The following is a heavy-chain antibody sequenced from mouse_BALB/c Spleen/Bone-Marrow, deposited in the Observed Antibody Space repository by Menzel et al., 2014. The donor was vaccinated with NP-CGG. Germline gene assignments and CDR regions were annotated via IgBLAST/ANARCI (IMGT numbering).Heavy chain of an antibody. V-gene: IGHV14-3*02. Sequence: LVESGAELVKPGASVKLSCTGSGFNIKDTFMHWVKQWPEQGLEWIGRIDPANGNTKYDPKFQGKATITADTSSNTAYLQLTSLTSEDTAVYYCTRGEDYWGQGTTLAVSS. CDR2: IDPANGNT. J-gene: IGHJ2*01. CDR3: TRGEDY. CDR1: GFNIKDTF.